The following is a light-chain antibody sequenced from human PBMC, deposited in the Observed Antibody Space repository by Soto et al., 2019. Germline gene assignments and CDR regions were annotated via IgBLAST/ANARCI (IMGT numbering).Light chain of an antibody. V-gene: IGKV3-20*01. Sequence: EIVLTQSPGTLSLSPVEIASLYFNSSQSVCSSYLAWYQQKPGQAPRLLIYGASSRATGIPDRFSGSGSGTDFTLTISRLEPEDFAVYYCQQYNTSPWTCGQGTKVDI. CDR1: QSVCSSY. CDR2: GAS. J-gene: IGKJ1*01. CDR3: QQYNTSPWT.